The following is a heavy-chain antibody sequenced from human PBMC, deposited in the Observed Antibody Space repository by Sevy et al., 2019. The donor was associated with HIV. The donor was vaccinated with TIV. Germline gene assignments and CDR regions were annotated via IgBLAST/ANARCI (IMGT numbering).Heavy chain of an antibody. CDR1: GFTFSSYG. Sequence: GGYLRLSCAASGFTFSSYGMHWVRQAPGKGLEWVAVISYDGSNKYYADSVKGRFTISRDNSKNTLYLQMNSLRAEDTAVYYYAKDSGHSSGWEQPPDYWGQGTLVTVSS. CDR2: ISYDGSNK. V-gene: IGHV3-30*18. J-gene: IGHJ4*02. D-gene: IGHD6-19*01. CDR3: AKDSGHSSGWEQPPDY.